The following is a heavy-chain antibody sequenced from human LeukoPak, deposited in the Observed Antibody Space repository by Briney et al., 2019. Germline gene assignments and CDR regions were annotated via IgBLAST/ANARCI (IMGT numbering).Heavy chain of an antibody. V-gene: IGHV3-33*01. Sequence: GRSLRLSCAAFGFTFSSYGMHWVRQAPGKGLEWVAVIWYDGSNKYYADSVKGRFTISRDNSKNTLYLQMNSLRAEDTAVYYCARDYCGGDCYSNDYWGQGTLVTVSS. J-gene: IGHJ4*02. CDR2: IWYDGSNK. CDR3: ARDYCGGDCYSNDY. D-gene: IGHD2-21*02. CDR1: GFTFSSYG.